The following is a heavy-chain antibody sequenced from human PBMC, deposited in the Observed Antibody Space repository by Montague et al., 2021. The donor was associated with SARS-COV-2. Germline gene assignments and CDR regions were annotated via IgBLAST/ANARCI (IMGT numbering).Heavy chain of an antibody. Sequence: SETLSLTCGVSGGSINSYDWSWIRQPAGRGLEWRGRIYTSGGTNHSPSLKSRVTISVDTYRNHLSLKLTSLAAADTAVYYCARDSRTSGWGYWYHGLDVWGQGTTVIVSS. CDR2: IYTSGGT. CDR3: ARDSRTSGWGYWYHGLDV. J-gene: IGHJ6*02. CDR1: GGSINSYD. D-gene: IGHD6-19*01. V-gene: IGHV4-4*07.